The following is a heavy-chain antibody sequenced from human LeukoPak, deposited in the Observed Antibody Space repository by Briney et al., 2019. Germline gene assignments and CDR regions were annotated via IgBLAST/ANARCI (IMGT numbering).Heavy chain of an antibody. D-gene: IGHD3-22*01. J-gene: IGHJ4*02. CDR3: AGASYDSSGVH. V-gene: IGHV4-59*01. CDR2: IYYSGST. Sequence: PSETLSLTCTASGGSISSYYWSWIRQPPGKGLEWIGYIYYSGSTNYNPSLKSRVTISVDTSKNQFSLKLSSVTAADTAVYYCAGASYDSSGVHWGQGTLVTVSS. CDR1: GGSISSYY.